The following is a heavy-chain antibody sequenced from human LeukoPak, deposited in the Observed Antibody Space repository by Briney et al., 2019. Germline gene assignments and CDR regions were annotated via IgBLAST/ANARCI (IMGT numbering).Heavy chain of an antibody. CDR2: IYSDGSA. Sequence: SETLSLTCTVSGGSINNFYWSWIRQPPGKGLEWIRYIYSDGSAIYKPSLKSRLIMSVDPSKNHFSLNLNYVTAADTAVYYCARFQWQGSKRFDPWGQGILITV. J-gene: IGHJ5*02. CDR1: GGSINNFY. CDR3: ARFQWQGSKRFDP. V-gene: IGHV4-59*01. D-gene: IGHD6-19*01.